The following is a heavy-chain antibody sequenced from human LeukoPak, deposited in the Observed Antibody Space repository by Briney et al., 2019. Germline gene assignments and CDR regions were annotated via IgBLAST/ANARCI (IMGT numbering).Heavy chain of an antibody. CDR2: IIPIFGTA. V-gene: IGHV1-69*13. D-gene: IGHD3-22*01. CDR3: ARVYPRDYYDSSGYYYPKYYFDY. Sequence: ASVKVSCKASGGTFSSYAISWVRQAPGQGLEWMGGIIPIFGTANYAQKFQGRVTITADESTSTAYMELSSLRSEDTAVYYCARVYPRDYYDSSGYYYPKYYFDYWGQGTLVTVSS. J-gene: IGHJ4*02. CDR1: GGTFSSYA.